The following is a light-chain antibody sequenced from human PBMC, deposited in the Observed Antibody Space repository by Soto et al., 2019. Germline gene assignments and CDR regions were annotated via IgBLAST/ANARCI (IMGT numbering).Light chain of an antibody. CDR3: QQYGSSGFT. Sequence: IVLTQSPATLSLSRGEKGTLSCGGSQSVSSSYLAWYQQKPGLAPRLLIYDASSRATGIPDRFSGSGSGTDFTLTISRLEPEDFAVYYCQQYGSSGFTFGPGTKVDIK. CDR2: DAS. V-gene: IGKV3D-20*01. CDR1: QSVSSSY. J-gene: IGKJ3*01.